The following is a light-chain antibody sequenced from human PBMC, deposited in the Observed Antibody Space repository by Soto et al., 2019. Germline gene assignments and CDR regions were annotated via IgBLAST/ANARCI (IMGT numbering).Light chain of an antibody. CDR1: QGIGSW. V-gene: IGKV1-12*01. Sequence: DIQMTQSPSSVSASVGDRVTITCRASQGIGSWLAWYQQKPGKAPNLLIYAASSLQSGVPSRFSGSGSGTDFTLTIGSLQAEDFATYYCQQANSSPWTFGQGTKVEIK. CDR2: AAS. CDR3: QQANSSPWT. J-gene: IGKJ1*01.